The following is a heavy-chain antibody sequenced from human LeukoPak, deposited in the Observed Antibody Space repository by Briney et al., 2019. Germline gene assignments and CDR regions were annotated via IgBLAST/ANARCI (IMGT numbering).Heavy chain of an antibody. D-gene: IGHD5-18*01. CDR1: GYAFTSYG. CDR2: ISAYNGNT. Sequence: SVKVSCKASGYAFTSYGISWVRQAPGQGLEWMGWISAYNGNTNYAQKLQGRVTMTTDTSTSTAYMELRSLRSDDTAVYYCARDYSYGTAIDYWGQGALVTVSS. CDR3: ARDYSYGTAIDY. V-gene: IGHV1-18*01. J-gene: IGHJ4*02.